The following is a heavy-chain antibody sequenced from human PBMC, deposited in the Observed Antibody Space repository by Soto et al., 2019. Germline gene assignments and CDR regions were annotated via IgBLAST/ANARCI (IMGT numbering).Heavy chain of an antibody. CDR2: IYYSGST. CDR1: GGSISSGDYY. D-gene: IGHD2-15*01. Sequence: KPSETLSLTCTVSGGSISSGDYYWSWIRQPPGKGLEWIGYIYYSGSTYYNPSLKSRVTISVDTSKNQSSLKLSSVTAADTAVYYCARDPPPYCSGGSCYYYYGMDVWGQGTTVTVSS. J-gene: IGHJ6*02. CDR3: ARDPPPYCSGGSCYYYYGMDV. V-gene: IGHV4-30-4*01.